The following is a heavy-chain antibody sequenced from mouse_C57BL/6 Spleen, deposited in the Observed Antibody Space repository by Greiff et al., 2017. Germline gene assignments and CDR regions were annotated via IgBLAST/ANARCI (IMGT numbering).Heavy chain of an antibody. D-gene: IGHD1-1*01. J-gene: IGHJ1*03. Sequence: EVQLKESGPGLVKPSQSLSLTCSVTGYSITSGYYWNWIRQFPGNKLEWRGYISYDGSNNYNPSLKNRISITRDTSKNQFFLKLNSVTTEDTATYYCARITTVGWYFDVWGTGTTVTVSS. CDR1: GYSITSGYY. CDR2: ISYDGSN. V-gene: IGHV3-6*01. CDR3: ARITTVGWYFDV.